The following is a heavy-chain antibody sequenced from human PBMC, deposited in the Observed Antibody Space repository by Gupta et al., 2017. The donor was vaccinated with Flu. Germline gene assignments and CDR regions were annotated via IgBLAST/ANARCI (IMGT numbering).Heavy chain of an antibody. CDR2: IWYDGSNK. Sequence: QVQLVESGGGVVQPGRSLRLSCAASGFTFSSYGMHWVRQAPGKGLEWVAVIWYDGSNKYYADSVKGRFTISRDNSKNTLYLQMNSLRAEDTAVYYCAREPTQYYFDYWGQGTLVTVSS. J-gene: IGHJ4*02. CDR3: AREPTQYYFDY. V-gene: IGHV3-33*01. CDR1: GFTFSSYG.